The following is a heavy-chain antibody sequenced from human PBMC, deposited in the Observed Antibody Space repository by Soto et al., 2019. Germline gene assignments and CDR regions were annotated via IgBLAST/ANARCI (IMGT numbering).Heavy chain of an antibody. D-gene: IGHD6-13*01. V-gene: IGHV4-59*08. J-gene: IGHJ5*02. CDR2: FYFSETT. CDR1: GGSIWDFH. CDR3: TRSNTASSSPES. Sequence: QVQLQESGPGLVKPSETLSLTCTVSGGSIWDFHWRWIRQPPGKGLQWIGSFYFSETTNSDPSLKGRVTVAVDSSKSHFSLKLASVTAEDTALYYCTRSNTASSSPESWGQGSLVSVSS.